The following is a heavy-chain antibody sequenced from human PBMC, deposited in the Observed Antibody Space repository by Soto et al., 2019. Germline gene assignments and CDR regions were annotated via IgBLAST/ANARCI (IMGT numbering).Heavy chain of an antibody. Sequence: SETLSLTCTVSGGSISSSSYYWGWIRQPPGKGLEWIGSIYYSGSTYYNPSLKSRVTVSVDTSKNQFSLKLSSVTAADTAVYYCGRLRGRPGGYFFYGMDVWGQGTTVTVSS. J-gene: IGHJ6*02. V-gene: IGHV4-39*01. D-gene: IGHD3-10*01. CDR3: GRLRGRPGGYFFYGMDV. CDR2: IYYSGST. CDR1: GGSISSSSYY.